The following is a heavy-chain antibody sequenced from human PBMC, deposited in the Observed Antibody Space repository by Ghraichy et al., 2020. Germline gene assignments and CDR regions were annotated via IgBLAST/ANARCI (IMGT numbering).Heavy chain of an antibody. CDR3: AKDLEYCSSTSCRGDSVHDAFDI. D-gene: IGHD2-2*01. CDR2: ISGSGGST. CDR1: GFTFSSYA. J-gene: IGHJ3*02. Sequence: GGSRLSCAASGFTFSSYAMSWVRQAPGKGLEWVSAISGSGGSTYYADSVKGRFTISRDNSKNTLYLQMNSLRAEDTAVYYCAKDLEYCSSTSCRGDSVHDAFDIWGQGTMVTVSS. V-gene: IGHV3-23*01.